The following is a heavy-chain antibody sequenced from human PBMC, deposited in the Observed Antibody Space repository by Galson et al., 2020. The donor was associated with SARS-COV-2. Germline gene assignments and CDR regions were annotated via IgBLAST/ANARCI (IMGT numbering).Heavy chain of an antibody. D-gene: IGHD6-19*01. CDR1: GGSFSGYY. Sequence: SETLSLTCAVYGGSFSGYYWSWIRQPPGKGLEWIGEINHSGSTNYNPSLKSRVTISVDTSKNQFSLKLSSVTAADTAVYYCARGNGAVAGTGEYYYYCGMDVWGQGTTVTVSS. J-gene: IGHJ6*02. V-gene: IGHV4-34*01. CDR3: ARGNGAVAGTGEYYYYCGMDV. CDR2: INHSGST.